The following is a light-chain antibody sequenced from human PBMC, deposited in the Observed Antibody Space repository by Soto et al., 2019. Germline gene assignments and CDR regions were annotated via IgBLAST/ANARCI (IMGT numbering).Light chain of an antibody. CDR1: QSVSSSY. CDR3: QKYGRSPYT. Sequence: EIVLTQSPGTLSLSPGERATLSCRASQSVSSSYLAWYQQKPGQAPRLLIYGASSRATGIPDRFSGSGSGTDFTLTISRLESEDCPVYYCQKYGRSPYTFGQRTKLEIK. J-gene: IGKJ2*01. V-gene: IGKV3-20*01. CDR2: GAS.